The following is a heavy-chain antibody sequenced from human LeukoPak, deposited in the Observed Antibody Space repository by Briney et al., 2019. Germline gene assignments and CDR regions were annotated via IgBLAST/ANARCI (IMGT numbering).Heavy chain of an antibody. CDR1: GGSIRSSSYY. J-gene: IGHJ4*02. V-gene: IGHV4-39*01. CDR2: IYYSGST. CDR3: ARQGIAVAGTWDY. Sequence: SETLSLTCTVSGGSIRSSSYYWGWIRQPPGKGLEWIGSIYYSGSTYYNPSLKSRVTISVDTSKNQFSLKLSSVTAADTAVYYCARQGIAVAGTWDYWGQGTLVTVSS. D-gene: IGHD6-19*01.